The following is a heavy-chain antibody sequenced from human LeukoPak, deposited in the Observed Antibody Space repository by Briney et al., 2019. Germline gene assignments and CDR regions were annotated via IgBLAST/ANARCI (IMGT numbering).Heavy chain of an antibody. Sequence: SETLSLTCTVSGGSISSGGYYWSWIRQPPGKGLEWIGYIYHSGSTNYNPSLKSRVTISVDTSKNQFSLKLSSVTAADTAVYYCARDGHSGYSSFYDAFDIWGQGTMVTVSS. V-gene: IGHV4-30-2*01. J-gene: IGHJ3*02. CDR2: IYHSGST. CDR3: ARDGHSGYSSFYDAFDI. D-gene: IGHD6-13*01. CDR1: GGSISSGGYY.